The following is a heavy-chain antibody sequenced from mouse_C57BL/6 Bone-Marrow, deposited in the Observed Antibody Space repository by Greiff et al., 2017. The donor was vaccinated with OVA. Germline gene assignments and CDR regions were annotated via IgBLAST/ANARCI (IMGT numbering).Heavy chain of an antibody. CDR1: GYTFTSYG. J-gene: IGHJ2*01. CDR3: ARRTVFDY. V-gene: IGHV14-2*01. Sequence: VQLQQSGAELARPGASVKLSCKASGYTFTSYGISWVKQRTGQGLEWIGRIDPEDGETKYAPKFQGKATITADTSSNTAYLQLSSLTSEDTAVYYCARRTVFDYWGQGTTLTVSS. CDR2: IDPEDGET. D-gene: IGHD1-1*01.